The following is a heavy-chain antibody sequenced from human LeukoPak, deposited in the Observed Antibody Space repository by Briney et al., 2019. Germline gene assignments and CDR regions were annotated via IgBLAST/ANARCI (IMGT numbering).Heavy chain of an antibody. V-gene: IGHV4-39*01. Sequence: SETLSLTCSVSGASFRDTAYYWAWIRQTPGQGLEWIGSIYYSGSTYYDPSLKSRVSISLDTSKNQFYLRLRSVTAADTAVYYCARHDYDSSDYYDPQNWFDPWGQGTVVTVSS. CDR2: IYYSGST. CDR1: GASFRDTAYY. CDR3: ARHDYDSSDYYDPQNWFDP. J-gene: IGHJ5*02. D-gene: IGHD3-22*01.